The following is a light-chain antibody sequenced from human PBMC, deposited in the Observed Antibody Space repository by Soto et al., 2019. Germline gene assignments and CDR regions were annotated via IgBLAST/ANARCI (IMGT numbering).Light chain of an antibody. CDR3: CAYAGSGTVE. Sequence: QSALTQPASVSGSPEQSITISCTGTSSDVGSYNLVSWYQQHPGKAPKVMVYEATKRPSGVSNRFSGSKSGNTASLTISGLQAEDEADYYCCAYAGSGTVEFGGGTKLTVL. CDR2: EAT. V-gene: IGLV2-23*01. CDR1: SSDVGSYNL. J-gene: IGLJ3*02.